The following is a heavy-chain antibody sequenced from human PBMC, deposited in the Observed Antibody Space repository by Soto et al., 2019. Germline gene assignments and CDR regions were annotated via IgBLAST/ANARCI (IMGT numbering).Heavy chain of an antibody. CDR1: GFTFSSYG. CDR2: ISYDGSNK. CDR3: AKDLSPEERGGFWSGYYHYYGMDV. J-gene: IGHJ6*02. D-gene: IGHD3-3*01. V-gene: IGHV3-30*18. Sequence: QVQLVESGGGVVQPGRSLRLSCAASGFTFSSYGMHWVRQAPGKGLEWVAVISYDGSNKYYADSVKGRFTISRDNSKNTLYLQMNSLRAEDTAVYYCAKDLSPEERGGFWSGYYHYYGMDVWGQGTTVTVSS.